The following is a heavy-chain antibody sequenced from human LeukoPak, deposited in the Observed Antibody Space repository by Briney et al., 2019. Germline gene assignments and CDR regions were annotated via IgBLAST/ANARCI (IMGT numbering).Heavy chain of an antibody. V-gene: IGHV4-38-2*02. J-gene: IGHJ4*02. CDR3: ARDAPLGLTAAGTFYFDY. CDR2: IYYSGST. Sequence: SETLSLTCTVSGYSISSGYYWGWIRQPPGKGLEWIGSIYYSGSTNYNPSLKSRVTISVDTSNNQFSLKLSSVTAADTAVYYCARDAPLGLTAAGTFYFDYWGQGTLVTVSS. CDR1: GYSISSGYY. D-gene: IGHD6-13*01.